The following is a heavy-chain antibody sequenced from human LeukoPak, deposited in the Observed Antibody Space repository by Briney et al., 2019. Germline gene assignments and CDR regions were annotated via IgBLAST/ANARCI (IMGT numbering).Heavy chain of an antibody. CDR3: ARVLTGTTTGFDY. V-gene: IGHV3-21*01. J-gene: IGHJ4*02. Sequence: GGSLRLSCAASGFTFSSCSMNWVRQAPGKGLEWVSSISSSSSYIYYADSVKGRFTISRDNAKNSLYLQMNSLRAEDTAVYYCARVLTGTTTGFDYWGQGTLVTVS. CDR1: GFTFSSCS. CDR2: ISSSSSYI. D-gene: IGHD1/OR15-1a*01.